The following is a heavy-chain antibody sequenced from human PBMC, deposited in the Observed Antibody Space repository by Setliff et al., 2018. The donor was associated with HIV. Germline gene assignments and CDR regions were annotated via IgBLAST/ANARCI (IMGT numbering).Heavy chain of an antibody. V-gene: IGHV4-59*01. CDR3: ARGRDKYGPIDY. J-gene: IGHJ4*02. Sequence: PSETLSLTCSVSGVSISNYYWSWIRQPPGKGLEWIGSIYYSGTTYYNPSLKSRVTISVDTSRSQFSLKLSSVTAADTAVYYCARGRDKYGPIDYWGQGTLVTVSS. CDR2: IYYSGTT. CDR1: GVSISNYY. D-gene: IGHD3-10*01.